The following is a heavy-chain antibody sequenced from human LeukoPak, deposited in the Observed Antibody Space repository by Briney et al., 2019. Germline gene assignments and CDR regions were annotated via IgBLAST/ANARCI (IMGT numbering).Heavy chain of an antibody. CDR2: ISSSSSSI. D-gene: IGHD1-26*01. V-gene: IGHV3-48*01. CDR3: ATLYSGSYDY. J-gene: IGHJ4*02. Sequence: GGSLRLSCAASGFTFSSYSMNWVRQAPGKGLEWVSYISSSSSSIYYADSVKGRLTISRDNAKNSLYLQMNSLRAEDTAVYYCATLYSGSYDYWGQGTLVTVSS. CDR1: GFTFSSYS.